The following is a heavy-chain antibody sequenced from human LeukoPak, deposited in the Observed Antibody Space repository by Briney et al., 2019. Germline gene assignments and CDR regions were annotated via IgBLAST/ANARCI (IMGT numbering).Heavy chain of an antibody. Sequence: ASVKVSCKASGYTFTSYFMHWVRQAPGQGLEWMGWINPNSGDTYSAQNFQGRVTMTRDMSTSTVYMELSSLRSEDTAVYYCASITGTTDAFDIWGQGTMVTVSS. J-gene: IGHJ3*02. D-gene: IGHD1-20*01. CDR1: GYTFTSYF. CDR3: ASITGTTDAFDI. V-gene: IGHV1-2*02. CDR2: INPNSGDT.